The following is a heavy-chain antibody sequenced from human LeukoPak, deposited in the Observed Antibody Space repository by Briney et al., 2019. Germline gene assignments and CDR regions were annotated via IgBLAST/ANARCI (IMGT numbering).Heavy chain of an antibody. Sequence: GGSLRLSCAASGFTFSNAWMSWVRQAPGKGLEWVGRIKSKTDGGTTDYAAPVKGRFTISRDDSKNTLYLQMNSLKNEDTAVYYCTTDFLGSWSFLLKRSNWYFDLWGRGTLVTVSS. CDR2: IKSKTDGGTT. D-gene: IGHD6-13*01. CDR3: TTDFLGSWSFLLKRSNWYFDL. CDR1: GFTFSNAW. J-gene: IGHJ2*01. V-gene: IGHV3-15*01.